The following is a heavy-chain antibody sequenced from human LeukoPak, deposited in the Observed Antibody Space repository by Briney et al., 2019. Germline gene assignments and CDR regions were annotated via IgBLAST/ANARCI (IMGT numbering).Heavy chain of an antibody. CDR2: ISSSSSPT. CDR3: VRDDGGY. CDR1: GFTFSTYA. V-gene: IGHV3-48*01. D-gene: IGHD3-16*01. J-gene: IGHJ4*02. Sequence: GGSLRLSCAASGFTFSTYAMNWVRQAQGKGLEWVSYISSSSSPTYYADSVQGRFTISRDNAKNSLYLQMNSLRGEDTAVYYCVRDDGGYWGQGTLVTVSS.